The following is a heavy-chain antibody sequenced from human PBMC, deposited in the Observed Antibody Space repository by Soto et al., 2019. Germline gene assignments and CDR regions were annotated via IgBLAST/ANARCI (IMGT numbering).Heavy chain of an antibody. J-gene: IGHJ4*02. D-gene: IGHD3-16*01. CDR1: GFTFSSYV. V-gene: IGHV3-30-3*01. Sequence: QVQLVESGGGVVQPGRSLRLSCAASGFTFSSYVMHWVRQAPGKGLEWVAVFSYDGSSKYYADSVKGRFTISRDNSKDTLYLQMNSLRADDTAMYYCAREDYRPFDYWGQGTLVTVSS. CDR3: AREDYRPFDY. CDR2: FSYDGSSK.